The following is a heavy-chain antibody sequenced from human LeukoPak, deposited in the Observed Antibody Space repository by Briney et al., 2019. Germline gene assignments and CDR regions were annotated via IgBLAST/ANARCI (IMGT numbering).Heavy chain of an antibody. V-gene: IGHV3-23*01. CDR1: GITFSSHA. D-gene: IGHD1-1*01. CDR3: AKDGLEPDY. CDR2: ISGSGGST. J-gene: IGHJ4*02. Sequence: GGSLRLSCAASGITFSSHAMSWVRQAPGKGLEWVSVISGSGGSTDYADSVKGRFTISRDNSKNTLYLQMNSLRAEDTAVYYCAKDGLEPDYWGQGTLVTVSS.